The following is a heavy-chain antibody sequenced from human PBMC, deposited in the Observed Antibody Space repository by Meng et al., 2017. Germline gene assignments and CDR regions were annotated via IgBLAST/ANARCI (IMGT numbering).Heavy chain of an antibody. CDR3: AHFDY. CDR1: GFTFSSYA. J-gene: IGHJ4*02. CDR2: ISYDGSNK. V-gene: IGHV3-30*01. Sequence: VVSGGCGVLQGSSLRPFCAASGFTFSSYAIHWVRQAPGKGLEWVAVISYDGSNKYYADSVKGRFTISRDNSKNTLYLQMNSLRAEDTAVYYCAHFDYWGQGTLVTVSS.